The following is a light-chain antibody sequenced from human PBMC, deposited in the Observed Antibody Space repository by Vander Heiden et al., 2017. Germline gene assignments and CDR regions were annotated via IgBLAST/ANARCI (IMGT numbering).Light chain of an antibody. J-gene: IGLJ2*01. Sequence: QSVLTQPPSVSGAPGQRVTISCTGSSSNIGAGYDVHWYQQLPGTAPKRLIYGNSNRPSGVPDRFSGSKSGTSASLAITGLQAEDEADYYCQSYDSSLSGWVVFGGGTKLTVL. V-gene: IGLV1-40*01. CDR1: SSNIGAGYD. CDR3: QSYDSSLSGWVV. CDR2: GNS.